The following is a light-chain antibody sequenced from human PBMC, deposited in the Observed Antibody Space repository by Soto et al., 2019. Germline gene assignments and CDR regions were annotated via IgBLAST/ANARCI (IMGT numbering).Light chain of an antibody. CDR3: SQNQTLWWT. J-gene: IGKJ1*01. CDR1: QSVSSF. V-gene: IGKV3D-15*03. Sequence: EIVMTQSPATLSVSPGERATLSCRASQSVSSFLAWYQQKPGQAPRLLIYDASNRATGIPAKFSGSGSATQFTLTISIRDTIESAVNYSSQNQTLWWT. CDR2: DAS.